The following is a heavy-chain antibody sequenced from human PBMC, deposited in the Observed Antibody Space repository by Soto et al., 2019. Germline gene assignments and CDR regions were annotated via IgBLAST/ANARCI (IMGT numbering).Heavy chain of an antibody. D-gene: IGHD3-9*01. V-gene: IGHV4-59*01. J-gene: IGHJ4*02. CDR2: IYYSGST. CDR3: ARDRKGSNGLTDY. Sequence: SETLSLTCTVSGGSINGYYWTWIRQPPGKGLEWIGFIYYSGSTNYNPSLQSRVTISLDTYKNQFYLNLSSVTAADTAMYYCARDRKGSNGLTDYWGQGALVTVSS. CDR1: GGSINGYY.